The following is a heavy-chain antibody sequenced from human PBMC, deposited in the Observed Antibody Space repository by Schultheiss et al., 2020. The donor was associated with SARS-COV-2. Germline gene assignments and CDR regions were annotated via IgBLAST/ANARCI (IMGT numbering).Heavy chain of an antibody. CDR2: IYYSGST. CDR1: GGSISSYY. D-gene: IGHD5-18*01. V-gene: IGHV4-59*01. CDR3: ARSVDTAMGGYFDY. Sequence: GSLRLSCTVSGGSISSYYWSWIRQPPGKGLEWIGYIYYSGSTNYNPSLKSRVTISVDTSKNQFSLKLSSVTAADTAVYYCARSVDTAMGGYFDYWGQGTLVTVSS. J-gene: IGHJ4*02.